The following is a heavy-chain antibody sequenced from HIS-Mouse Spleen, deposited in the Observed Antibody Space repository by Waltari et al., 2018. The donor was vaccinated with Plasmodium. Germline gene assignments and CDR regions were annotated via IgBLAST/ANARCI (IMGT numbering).Heavy chain of an antibody. V-gene: IGHV4-39*07. CDR3: ARDRITGTSYFDY. J-gene: IGHJ4*02. CDR2: IYYSGST. D-gene: IGHD1-7*01. Sequence: QLQLQESGPGLVKPSETLSLTCTVSGGSISSSSYYWGWIRRPPGKGLGWIGSIYYSGSTYYNPSHKSRVTISVDTSKNQFSLKLSSVTAADTAVYYCARDRITGTSYFDYWGQGTLVTVSS. CDR1: GGSISSSSYY.